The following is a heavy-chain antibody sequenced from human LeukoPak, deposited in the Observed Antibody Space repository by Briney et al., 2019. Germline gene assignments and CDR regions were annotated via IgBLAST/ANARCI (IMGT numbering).Heavy chain of an antibody. CDR3: ATPHYDFWSGYPY. Sequence: ASVKVSCKASGYTFTSYGISWVRQAPGQGLECMGWISGYNGDTRYAQDLQGRVTMTTDTSTDTAYMELSSLRSEDTAVYYCATPHYDFWSGYPYWGQGTLVTVSS. CDR1: GYTFTSYG. D-gene: IGHD3-3*01. CDR2: ISGYNGDT. V-gene: IGHV1-18*01. J-gene: IGHJ4*02.